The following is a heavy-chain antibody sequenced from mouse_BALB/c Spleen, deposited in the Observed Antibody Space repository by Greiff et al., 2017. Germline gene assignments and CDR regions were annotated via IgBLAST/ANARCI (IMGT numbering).Heavy chain of an antibody. D-gene: IGHD1-1*02. CDR1: GFTFTDYY. V-gene: IGHV7-3*02. CDR2: IRNKANGYTT. CDR3: ARVYGPMDY. Sequence: EVQLVESGGGLVQPGGSLRLSCATSGFTFTDYYMSWVRQPPGKALEWLGFIRNKANGYTTEYSASVKGRFTISRDNSQSILYLQMNTLRAEDSATYYCARVYGPMDYWGQGTSVTVSS. J-gene: IGHJ4*01.